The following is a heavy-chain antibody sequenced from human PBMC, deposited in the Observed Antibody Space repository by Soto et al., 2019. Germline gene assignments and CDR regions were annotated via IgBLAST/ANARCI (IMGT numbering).Heavy chain of an antibody. CDR2: IYPGDSDT. CDR1: GYSFTSYW. V-gene: IGHV5-51*01. Sequence: PGESLKISCKGSGYSFTSYWIGWVRQMPGKGLEWMGIIYPGDSDTRYSPSFQGQVTISADKSISTAYLQWSSLKASDTAMYYCARQTKSATYYYDSSGSDYWGQGTLVPV. CDR3: ARQTKSATYYYDSSGSDY. D-gene: IGHD3-22*01. J-gene: IGHJ4*02.